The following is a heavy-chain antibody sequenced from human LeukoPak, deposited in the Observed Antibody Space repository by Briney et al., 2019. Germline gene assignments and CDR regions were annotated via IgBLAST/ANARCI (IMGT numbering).Heavy chain of an antibody. CDR3: AREEMALDY. Sequence: SETLSLTCTVSGYSISSGYYWGWIRQPPGKGLEWIGSIYHSGSTYYNPSLKSRVTISVDRSKNQFSLKLSSVTAADTAVYYCAREEMALDYWGQGTLVTVSS. J-gene: IGHJ4*02. V-gene: IGHV4-38-2*02. D-gene: IGHD5-24*01. CDR1: GYSISSGYY. CDR2: IYHSGST.